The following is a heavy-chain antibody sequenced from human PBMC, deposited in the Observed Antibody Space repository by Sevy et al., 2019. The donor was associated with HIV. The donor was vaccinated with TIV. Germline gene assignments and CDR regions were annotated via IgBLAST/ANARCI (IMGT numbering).Heavy chain of an antibody. V-gene: IGHV3-30*04. CDR2: ISYDGSNK. Sequence: GGSLRLSCAASGFTFITYAMNWVRQAPGKGLEWVAVISYDGSNKYYADSVKGRFTISRDNSKNTLYLQMNSLRAEDTAVYYCARDLYDSSGYYGDWFDPWGQGTLVTVSS. D-gene: IGHD3-22*01. CDR3: ARDLYDSSGYYGDWFDP. J-gene: IGHJ5*02. CDR1: GFTFITYA.